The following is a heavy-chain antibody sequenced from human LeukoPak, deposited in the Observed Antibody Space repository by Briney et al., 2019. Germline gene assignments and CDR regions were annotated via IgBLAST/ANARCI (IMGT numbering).Heavy chain of an antibody. CDR2: ISAYNGNT. Sequence: GASVKVSCKASGYTFTSYGISWVRQAPGQGLECMGWISAYNGNTNYAQKLQGRVTMTTDTSTSTAYMELRSLRSDDTAVYYCARVCITMVRGVILYYYGMDVWGQGTTVTVSS. D-gene: IGHD3-10*01. CDR1: GYTFTSYG. V-gene: IGHV1-18*01. J-gene: IGHJ6*02. CDR3: ARVCITMVRGVILYYYGMDV.